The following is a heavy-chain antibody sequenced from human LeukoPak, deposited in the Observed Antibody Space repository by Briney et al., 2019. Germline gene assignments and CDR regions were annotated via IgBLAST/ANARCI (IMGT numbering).Heavy chain of an antibody. CDR2: ISGSGGST. CDR3: AREGYCSGGSCYGRGAFDI. J-gene: IGHJ3*02. D-gene: IGHD2-15*01. V-gene: IGHV3-23*01. Sequence: GGSLRLSCAASGFTFSSYAMSWVRQAPGKGLEWVSAISGSGGSTYYADSVKGRFTISRDNSKNTLYLQMNSLRAEDTAVYYCAREGYCSGGSCYGRGAFDIWGQGTMVTVSS. CDR1: GFTFSSYA.